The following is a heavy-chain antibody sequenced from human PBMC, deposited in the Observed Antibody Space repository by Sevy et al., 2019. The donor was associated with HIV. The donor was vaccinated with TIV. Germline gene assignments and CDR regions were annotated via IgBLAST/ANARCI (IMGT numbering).Heavy chain of an antibody. CDR3: AGENAWCRRYP. V-gene: IGHV4-59*08. CDR1: GGSITSLY. J-gene: IGHJ5*02. CDR2: IYYNGHI. Sequence: SETLSLTCTVSGGSITSLYWNWIRQPPGKGLEWIVNIYYNGHINYNPSLKSRVTLSLDTSKNQFSLRLSSVTAADTAMYDCAGENAWCRRYPWGQGTLVTVSS. D-gene: IGHD2-15*01.